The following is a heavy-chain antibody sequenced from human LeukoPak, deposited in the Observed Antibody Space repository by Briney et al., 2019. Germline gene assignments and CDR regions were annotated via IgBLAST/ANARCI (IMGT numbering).Heavy chain of an antibody. V-gene: IGHV1-69*05. CDR1: GGTFSSYA. CDR3: ASEGYCSSTSCQFDY. CDR2: IIPIFGTA. J-gene: IGHJ4*02. D-gene: IGHD2-2*01. Sequence: WASVKVSCKASGGTFSSYAISWVRQAPGQGLEWMGGIIPIFGTANYAQKFQGRVTITTDESTSTAYMELSSLRSEDTAVYYCASEGYCSSTSCQFDYWGQGTLVTVSP.